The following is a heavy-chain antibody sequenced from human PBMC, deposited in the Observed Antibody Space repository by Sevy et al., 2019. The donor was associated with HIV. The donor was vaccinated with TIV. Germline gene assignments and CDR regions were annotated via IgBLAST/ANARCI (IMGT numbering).Heavy chain of an antibody. V-gene: IGHV3-23*01. CDR1: GFTFSSYA. J-gene: IGHJ6*03. Sequence: GGSLRLSCAASGFTFSSYAMSWVRQAPGKGLEWVSAISGSGGSTYYADSVKGRFTISRDNSKNTLYLQMNSLRAEDTAVYYCAKALWFGELDYYYMDVWGKGTTVTVSS. CDR3: AKALWFGELDYYYMDV. D-gene: IGHD3-10*01. CDR2: ISGSGGST.